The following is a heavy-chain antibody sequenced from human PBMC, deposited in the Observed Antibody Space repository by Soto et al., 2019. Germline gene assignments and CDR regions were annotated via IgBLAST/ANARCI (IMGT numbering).Heavy chain of an antibody. D-gene: IGHD6-19*01. Sequence: GASVKVSCKASGYTFTSYGISWVRQAPGQGLEWMGWISAYNGNTNYAQKLQGRVTMTTDTSTSTAYMELRSLRSDDTAVYYCARVSGIAVPIISRNAFDIWGQGTMVTVSS. CDR2: ISAYNGNT. CDR3: ARVSGIAVPIISRNAFDI. V-gene: IGHV1-18*01. J-gene: IGHJ3*02. CDR1: GYTFTSYG.